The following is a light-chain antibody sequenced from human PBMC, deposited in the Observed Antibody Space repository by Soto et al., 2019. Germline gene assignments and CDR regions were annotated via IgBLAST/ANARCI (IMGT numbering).Light chain of an antibody. CDR3: QQYNSYPWT. J-gene: IGKJ1*01. CDR1: QSISTW. V-gene: IGKV1-5*01. CDR2: DAS. Sequence: DIQMTHSPSTLSSSVGGRVTNTCRASQSISTWLAWYQQKPGKAPKLLIYDASSLESGVPSRFSGSGSGTEFTLTISSLQPDDFASYYCQQYNSYPWTFGQGTKVDIK.